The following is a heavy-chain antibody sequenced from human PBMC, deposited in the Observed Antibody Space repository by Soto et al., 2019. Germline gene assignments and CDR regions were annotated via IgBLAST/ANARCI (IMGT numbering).Heavy chain of an antibody. J-gene: IGHJ3*02. CDR2: MYYSGST. CDR1: GGSISSSSYY. V-gene: IGHV4-39*01. Sequence: NPSETLSLTCAVSGGSISSSSYYWGWIRQPPGKGLEWIGSMYYSGSTYYNPSLKSRVTISVDTSKNQFSLKLSSVTAADTAVYYCAGGVATIPYAFDIWGQGTMVTVSS. D-gene: IGHD5-12*01. CDR3: AGGVATIPYAFDI.